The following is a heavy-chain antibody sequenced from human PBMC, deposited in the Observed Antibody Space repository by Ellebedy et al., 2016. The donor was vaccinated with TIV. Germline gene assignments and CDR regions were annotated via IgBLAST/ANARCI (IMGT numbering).Heavy chain of an antibody. D-gene: IGHD2-2*01. Sequence: GGSLRLSCAASGFPFSTYVMHWVRQAPGKGLEWAAVIWSDGSSNYYADSVKGRFTISGDSSKNTVYLQMTSLRADDTAVYYCARGGYCSSTSCAPADAFDVWGPGTEVTISS. CDR2: IWSDGSSN. V-gene: IGHV3-33*01. J-gene: IGHJ3*01. CDR1: GFPFSTYV. CDR3: ARGGYCSSTSCAPADAFDV.